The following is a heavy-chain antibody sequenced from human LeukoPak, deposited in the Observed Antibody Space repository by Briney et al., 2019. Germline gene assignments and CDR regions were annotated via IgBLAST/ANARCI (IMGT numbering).Heavy chain of an antibody. J-gene: IGHJ6*02. CDR3: AESHYYYYGMDV. CDR2: IYYSGST. CDR1: GGSISSSSYY. V-gene: IGHV4-39*01. Sequence: SETLSLTCTVSGGSISSSSYYWGWIRQPPGKGLEWIGSIYYSGSTYYNPSLKSRVTISVDTSKNQFSLKLSSVTAADTAVYYCAESHYYYYGMDVWGQGTTVTVSS.